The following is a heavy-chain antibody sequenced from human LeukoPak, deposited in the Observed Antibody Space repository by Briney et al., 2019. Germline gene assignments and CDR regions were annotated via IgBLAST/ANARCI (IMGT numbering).Heavy chain of an antibody. CDR2: ISWNSGSI. Sequence: GGSLRLSCAASGFTFDDYAMHWVRQAPGKGLEWVSGISWNSGSIGYADSVKGRFTISRDNAKNSLYLQMNSLRAEDTALYYCAKGGVAAADFDYWGQGTLVTVSS. CDR3: AKGGVAAADFDY. V-gene: IGHV3-9*01. CDR1: GFTFDDYA. D-gene: IGHD6-13*01. J-gene: IGHJ4*02.